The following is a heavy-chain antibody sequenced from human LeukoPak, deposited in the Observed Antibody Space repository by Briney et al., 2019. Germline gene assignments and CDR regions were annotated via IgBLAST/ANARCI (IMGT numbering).Heavy chain of an antibody. CDR2: IYYSGST. Sequence: SETLSLTCTVSGGSINSYYWSWIRQPPGKGLEWIGYIYYSGSTNYNPSLKSRVTISVDTSKNQFSLNLNSVTAADTAVYYCARGGAARLHFQNWGQGTLVTVSS. J-gene: IGHJ1*01. D-gene: IGHD6-6*01. CDR3: ARGGAARLHFQN. CDR1: GGSINSYY. V-gene: IGHV4-59*01.